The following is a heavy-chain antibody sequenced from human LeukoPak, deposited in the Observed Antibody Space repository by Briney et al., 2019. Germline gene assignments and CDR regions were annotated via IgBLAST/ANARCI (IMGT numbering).Heavy chain of an antibody. Sequence: SLRLSCAASGFTFDDYAMHWVRQAPGKGLEWVSGISWNSGSIDYADSVKGRFTISRDNAKNSLYLQMNSLRAEDTAVYYCAKDDSYGGNSIFDYWGQGTLLTVSS. D-gene: IGHD4-23*01. V-gene: IGHV3-9*01. CDR1: GFTFDDYA. J-gene: IGHJ4*02. CDR3: AKDDSYGGNSIFDY. CDR2: ISWNSGSI.